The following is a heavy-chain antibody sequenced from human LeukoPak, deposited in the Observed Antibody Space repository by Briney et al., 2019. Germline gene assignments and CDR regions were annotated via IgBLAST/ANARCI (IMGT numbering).Heavy chain of an antibody. CDR3: ARLYDFWSGYHMGIDY. Sequence: GGAPRLSLGASGFTLSRYAMPLGRPAPGEGLEYFFAISSNGGSTYYANSVKGRFTISRDNSKNTLYLQMGSLRAEDMAVYYCARLYDFWSGYHMGIDYWGQGTLVTVSS. J-gene: IGHJ4*02. CDR2: ISSNGGST. V-gene: IGHV3-64*01. D-gene: IGHD3-3*01. CDR1: GFTLSRYA.